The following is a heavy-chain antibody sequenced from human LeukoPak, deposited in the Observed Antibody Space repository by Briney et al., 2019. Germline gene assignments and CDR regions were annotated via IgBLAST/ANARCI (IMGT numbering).Heavy chain of an antibody. CDR2: ISAYTGNI. V-gene: IGHV1-18*01. CDR1: GYTFTSYG. CDR3: ARAKLLLLPRDY. D-gene: IGHD3-10*01. Sequence: ASVKVSCKASGYTFTSYGINWVRQAPGQGLEWMGWISAYTGNINYAQKLQGRVTMTTDTSTGSAYMELRSLRSDDTAVYYCARAKLLLLPRDYWGQGTLVTVSS. J-gene: IGHJ4*02.